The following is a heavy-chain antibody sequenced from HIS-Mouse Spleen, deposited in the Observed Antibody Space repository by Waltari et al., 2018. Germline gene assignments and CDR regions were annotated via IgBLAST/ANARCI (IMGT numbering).Heavy chain of an antibody. V-gene: IGHV4-39*07. CDR3: AREIPYSSSWYDWYFDL. CDR1: GGSISSSSYY. D-gene: IGHD6-13*01. J-gene: IGHJ2*01. Sequence: QLQLQESGPGLVKPSETLSLTCTVSGGSISSSSYYWGWIRQPPGKGLEWIGSIYYSGSTYYHPAIKGRVTISVDTSKNQFSLKMSSVTAADTAVYYCAREIPYSSSWYDWYFDLWGRGTLVTVSS. CDR2: IYYSGST.